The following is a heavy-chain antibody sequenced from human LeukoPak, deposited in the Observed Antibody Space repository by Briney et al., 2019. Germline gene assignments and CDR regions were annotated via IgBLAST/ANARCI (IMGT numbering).Heavy chain of an antibody. CDR1: GGTFSSYA. J-gene: IGHJ4*02. CDR2: IIPIFGTA. CDR3: ARDRGPEWWGSFDC. V-gene: IGHV1-69*05. Sequence: SVKVSCKASGGTFSSYAISWVRQAPGQGLEWMGRIIPIFGTANYAQKFQGRVTITTDESTSTAYMELSSLRSEDTAVYYCARDRGPEWWGSFDCWGQGTLVTVSS. D-gene: IGHD3-16*01.